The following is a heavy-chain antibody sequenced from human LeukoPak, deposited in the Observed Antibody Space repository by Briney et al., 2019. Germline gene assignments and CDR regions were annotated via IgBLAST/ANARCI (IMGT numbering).Heavy chain of an antibody. J-gene: IGHJ4*02. D-gene: IGHD6-13*01. CDR3: ASAEPRGIIWYPY. V-gene: IGHV4-59*08. Sequence: SETLSLTCTVSGGSISHYHWSWIRQPPGKGLEWIGYIYYTGTTNYNPSLRSRVTISVDTSKSYLSLKLNSVTAADTAVYYCASAEPRGIIWYPYWGQGTLVTVSS. CDR1: GGSISHYH. CDR2: IYYTGTT.